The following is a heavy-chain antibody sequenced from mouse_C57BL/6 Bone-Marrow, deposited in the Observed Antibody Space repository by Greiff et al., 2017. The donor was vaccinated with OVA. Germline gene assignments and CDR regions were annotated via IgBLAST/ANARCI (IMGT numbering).Heavy chain of an antibody. Sequence: VQLKESGPGLVQPSQSLSITCTVSGFSLTSYGVHWVRQPPGKGLEWLGVIWSGGSTDYNAAFISRPSISKDNSKSQVFFKMNSLQADDTAIYYCAKTGFITTVVATLDWYFDVWGTGTTVTVSS. D-gene: IGHD1-1*01. CDR1: GFSLTSYG. CDR2: IWSGGST. V-gene: IGHV2-4*01. CDR3: AKTGFITTVVATLDWYFDV. J-gene: IGHJ1*03.